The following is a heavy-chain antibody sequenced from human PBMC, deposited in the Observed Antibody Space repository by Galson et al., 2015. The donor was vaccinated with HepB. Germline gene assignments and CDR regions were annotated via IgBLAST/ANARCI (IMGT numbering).Heavy chain of an antibody. D-gene: IGHD3-9*01. CDR1: GYTFTSYY. CDR3: ARGRLVIMGPDYFDY. Sequence: SVKVSCKASGYTFTSYYMHWVRQAPGQGLEWMGWINPNSGGTNYAQKFQGWVTMTRDTSISTAYMELSRLTSDDTAVYYCARGRLVIMGPDYFDYWGQGTVDTVAS. V-gene: IGHV1-2*04. CDR2: INPNSGGT. J-gene: IGHJ4*02.